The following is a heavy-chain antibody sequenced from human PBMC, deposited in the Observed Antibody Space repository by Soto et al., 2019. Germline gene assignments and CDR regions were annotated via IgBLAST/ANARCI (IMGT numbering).Heavy chain of an antibody. CDR3: ARGRISPRTDSRIPDSAGSYYYGMDV. D-gene: IGHD6-13*01. V-gene: IGHV5-10-1*01. Sequence: PGESLKISCKGSGYSFTSYWISWVRQMPGKGLEWMGRIDPSDSYTNYSPSFQGHVTISADKSISTAYLQWSSLKASDTAMYYCARGRISPRTDSRIPDSAGSYYYGMDVWGQGTTVTVSS. J-gene: IGHJ6*02. CDR1: GYSFTSYW. CDR2: IDPSDSYT.